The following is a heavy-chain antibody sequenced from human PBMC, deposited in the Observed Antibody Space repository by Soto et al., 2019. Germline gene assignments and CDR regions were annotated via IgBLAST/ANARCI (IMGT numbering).Heavy chain of an antibody. Sequence: SVKVSCKASGGTFSSYAISWVRQAPGQGLEWMGGIIPIYGNTNYAQKLQGRVTMTTDESTSAAYMELRSLRSDDTAVYYCARGGSMDNWFDPWGQGTLVTVSS. D-gene: IGHD2-2*01. CDR3: ARGGSMDNWFDP. V-gene: IGHV1-69*05. J-gene: IGHJ5*02. CDR2: IIPIYGNT. CDR1: GGTFSSYA.